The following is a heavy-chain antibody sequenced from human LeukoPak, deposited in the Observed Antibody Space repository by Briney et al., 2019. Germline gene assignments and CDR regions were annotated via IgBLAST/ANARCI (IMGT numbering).Heavy chain of an antibody. CDR3: ASDSSGSQVGFDY. D-gene: IGHD3-22*01. CDR2: ISSSSSYI. CDR1: GFTFSSYS. J-gene: IGHJ4*02. Sequence: GGSLRLSCAASGFTFSSYSMNWVRQAPGKGLEWVSSISSSSSYIYYADSVKGRFTISRDNAKNSLYLQVNSLRAEDTAVYYCASDSSGSQVGFDYWGQGTLVTVSS. V-gene: IGHV3-21*01.